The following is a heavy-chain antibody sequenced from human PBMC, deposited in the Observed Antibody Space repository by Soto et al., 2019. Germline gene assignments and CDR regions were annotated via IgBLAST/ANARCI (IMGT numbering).Heavy chain of an antibody. Sequence: GGSLRLSCAASGFTFSSYGMHWVRQAPGKGLEWVAVISYDGSNKYYADSVKGRFTISRDNSKNTLYLQMNSLRAEDTAVYYCAKDRGEAVADAPHFDYWGQGTLVTVSS. V-gene: IGHV3-30*18. CDR3: AKDRGEAVADAPHFDY. CDR2: ISYDGSNK. D-gene: IGHD6-19*01. J-gene: IGHJ4*02. CDR1: GFTFSSYG.